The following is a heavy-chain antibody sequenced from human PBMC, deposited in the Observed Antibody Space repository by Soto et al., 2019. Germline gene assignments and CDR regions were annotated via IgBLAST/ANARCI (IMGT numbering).Heavy chain of an antibody. CDR1: GGTFSSYA. Sequence: SVKVSCKASGGTFSSYAISWVRQAPGQGLEWMGGIIPIFGTANYARKFQGRVTITADESTSTAYMERSSLRSEDTAGYYCATGYFSSPSCYTNYSGMDAWGKETTVTVSS. V-gene: IGHV1-69*13. CDR2: IIPIFGTA. D-gene: IGHD2-2*02. J-gene: IGHJ6*04. CDR3: ATGYFSSPSCYTNYSGMDA.